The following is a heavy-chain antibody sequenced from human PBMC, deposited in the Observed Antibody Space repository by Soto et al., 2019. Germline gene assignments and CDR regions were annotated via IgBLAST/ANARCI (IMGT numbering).Heavy chain of an antibody. Sequence: ASVKVSCKAIGYSFTSHYMHWVRQAPGQRLEWMGTLNPNSGDTGYAQKFQGRVTLTRNTSINTAYIELSSLTSDDTAVYYCATSGGGWYLYWGQGTLVTVSS. CDR1: GYSFTSHY. CDR2: LNPNSGDT. CDR3: ATSGGGWYLY. J-gene: IGHJ4*02. D-gene: IGHD6-19*01. V-gene: IGHV1-8*02.